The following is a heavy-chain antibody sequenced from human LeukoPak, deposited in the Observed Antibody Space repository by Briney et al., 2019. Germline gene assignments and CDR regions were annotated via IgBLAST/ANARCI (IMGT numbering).Heavy chain of an antibody. V-gene: IGHV4-39*07. CDR2: IYYSGST. Sequence: SETLSLTCTVSGGSISSSSYYWGWLRQPPGRGREGIGSIYYSGSTYYNPSLKSRVTISVDTSKNQFSLKLSSVSAADAAVYYCARAGYCSSTSCYGLASYYFDYWGQGTLVTASS. J-gene: IGHJ4*02. CDR1: GGSISSSSYY. D-gene: IGHD2-2*01. CDR3: ARAGYCSSTSCYGLASYYFDY.